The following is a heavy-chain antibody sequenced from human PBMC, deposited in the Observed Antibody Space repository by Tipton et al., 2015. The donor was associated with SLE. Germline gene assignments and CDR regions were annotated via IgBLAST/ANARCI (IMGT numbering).Heavy chain of an antibody. J-gene: IGHJ3*02. D-gene: IGHD3-10*01. V-gene: IGHV4-59*01. CDR1: GGSISSYY. CDR3: ARARFFARRGFDT. Sequence: TLSLTCTVSGGSISSYYWSWIRQPPGKGLEWIGYIYYSGTTNYNPSLKSRVTISVDTSKNHFSLKLSSVTAADTAVYYCARARFFARRGFDTWGQGTMVTVSS. CDR2: IYYSGTT.